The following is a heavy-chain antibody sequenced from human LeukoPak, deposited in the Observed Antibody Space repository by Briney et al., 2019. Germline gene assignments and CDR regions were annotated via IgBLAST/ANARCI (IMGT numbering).Heavy chain of an antibody. V-gene: IGHV3-74*01. Sequence: GGSLRLSCAAYGFTFGSYWMHWVRQAPGKGLVWVSRIDTDGSSTSDADSVRGRVTISRDNAKNTLYLQMNSLGADDMAVYYCARAGYCSGGSCYFDYWGQGTQVIVSS. J-gene: IGHJ4*02. CDR3: ARAGYCSGGSCYFDY. CDR1: GFTFGSYW. D-gene: IGHD2-15*01. CDR2: IDTDGSST.